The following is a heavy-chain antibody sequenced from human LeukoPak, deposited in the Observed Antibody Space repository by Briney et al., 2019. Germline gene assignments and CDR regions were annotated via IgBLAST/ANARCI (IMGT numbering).Heavy chain of an antibody. J-gene: IGHJ4*02. Sequence: VASVKVSCKASGYIFTGYYLHWVRQAPAQGLEWMGWINPNSGDTNYLQKFQGRVTFTADTSISTAYMELNSLRSDDTAVYFCARGGSQLVHPEVYWGQGTLVTVSS. CDR2: INPNSGDT. D-gene: IGHD1-26*01. CDR1: GYIFTGYY. V-gene: IGHV1-2*02. CDR3: ARGGSQLVHPEVY.